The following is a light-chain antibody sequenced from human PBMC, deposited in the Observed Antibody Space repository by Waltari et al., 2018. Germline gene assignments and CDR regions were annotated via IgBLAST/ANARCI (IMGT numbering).Light chain of an antibody. V-gene: IGKV1-5*03. CDR3: QQYNLYSET. CDR1: QSVDSW. Sequence: DIQITQSPSTLSASVGDRVTITCRASQSVDSWLAWYQQKPGKAPKLLIYKASILGSGVPSRFSGSGSGTEFTLTISSLQPDDFATYYCQQYNLYSETFGQGTKVEVK. J-gene: IGKJ1*01. CDR2: KAS.